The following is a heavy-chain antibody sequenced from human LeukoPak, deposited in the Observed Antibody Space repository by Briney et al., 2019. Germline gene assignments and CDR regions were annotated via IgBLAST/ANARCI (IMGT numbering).Heavy chain of an antibody. J-gene: IGHJ4*02. CDR1: GFTFNSYA. Sequence: GGSLRLSCAASGFTFNSYAMNWVRQAPGKGLEWVSSISSGGDTNYADSVKGRFTISRDNSKNTLYLQMNSLRAEDTAIYYCAGDFDYWGQGTLVTVSS. CDR3: AGDFDY. V-gene: IGHV3-23*01. CDR2: ISSGGDT.